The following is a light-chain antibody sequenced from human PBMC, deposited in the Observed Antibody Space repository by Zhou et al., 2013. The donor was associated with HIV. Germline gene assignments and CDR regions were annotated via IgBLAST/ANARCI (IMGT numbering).Light chain of an antibody. CDR3: QQYRPTPSYT. J-gene: IGKJ2*01. Sequence: DIVMTQSPASLAVSLGERATIHCKSSQTVLYSSNNKNYLAWYQQKPGQPPKLLIYWASTRQSGVPDRFSGSGSGTDFTLTISSLQAEDVAVYYCQQYRPTPSYTFGQGTKLEIK. CDR1: QTVLYSSNNKNY. CDR2: WAS. V-gene: IGKV4-1*01.